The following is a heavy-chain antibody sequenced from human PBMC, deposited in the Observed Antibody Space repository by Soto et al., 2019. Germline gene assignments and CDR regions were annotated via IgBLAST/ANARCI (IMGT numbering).Heavy chain of an antibody. CDR1: GYTLTELS. Sequence: ASVKVSCKVSGYTLTELSMHWVRQAPGKGLEWMGGFDPEDGETIYAQKFQGRVTMTEDTSTDTAYMELRSLRSDDTAVYYCARIACTNGVCYSGSVRIFDYWGQGTFVTVSS. J-gene: IGHJ4*02. CDR2: FDPEDGET. CDR3: ARIACTNGVCYSGSVRIFDY. D-gene: IGHD2-8*01. V-gene: IGHV1-24*01.